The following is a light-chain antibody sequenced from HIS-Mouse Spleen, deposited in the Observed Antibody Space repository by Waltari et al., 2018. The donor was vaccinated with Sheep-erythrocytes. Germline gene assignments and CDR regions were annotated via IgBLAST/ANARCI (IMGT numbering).Light chain of an antibody. CDR2: AAS. V-gene: IGKV1-9*01. J-gene: IGKJ2*01. CDR1: QDISSD. Sequence: DIQLTQSPSFLSASVGDRVTITCRASQDISSDLAWYQQKPGKAPKLLIYAASTLQSGVPSRFSGSGSGTEFTLTISSLQPEDFATYYCQQLNSYPHTFGQGTKLEIK. CDR3: QQLNSYPHT.